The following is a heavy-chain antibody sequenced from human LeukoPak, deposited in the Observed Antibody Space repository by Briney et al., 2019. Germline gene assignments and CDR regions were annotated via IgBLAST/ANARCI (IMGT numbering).Heavy chain of an antibody. Sequence: SETLSLTCAVYGGSFSGYYWSWIRQPPGKGLEWIGEINHSGSTNYNPSLKSRVTISVDTSKNQFSLKLSSVTAADTAVYYCARDSGYDHDAFDIWGQGTMVTVSS. J-gene: IGHJ3*02. CDR2: INHSGST. CDR1: GGSFSGYY. D-gene: IGHD5-12*01. V-gene: IGHV4-34*01. CDR3: ARDSGYDHDAFDI.